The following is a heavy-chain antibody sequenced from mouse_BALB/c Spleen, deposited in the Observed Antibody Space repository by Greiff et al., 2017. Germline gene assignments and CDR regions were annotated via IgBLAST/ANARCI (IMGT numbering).Heavy chain of an antibody. CDR1: GFTFSDYY. D-gene: IGHD2-14*01. Sequence: EVQGVESGGGLVKPGGSLKLSCAASGFTFSDYYMYWVRQTPEKRLEWVATISDGGSYTYYPDSVQGRFTISRDNAKNNLYLQMSSLKSEDTAMYYCARARYRYEEGAMDYWGQGTSVTVSS. CDR2: ISDGGSYT. V-gene: IGHV5-4*02. J-gene: IGHJ4*01. CDR3: ARARYRYEEGAMDY.